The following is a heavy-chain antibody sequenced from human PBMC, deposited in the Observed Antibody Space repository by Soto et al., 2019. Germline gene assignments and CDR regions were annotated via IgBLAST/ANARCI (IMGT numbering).Heavy chain of an antibody. Sequence: SETLSLTCAVYGGSFSGYYWSWIRQPPGKGLEWIGEINHSGSTNYNPSLKSRVTISVDTSKNQFSLKLSSVTAADTAVYYCASGMPTMVRGVKRKYLAYWGQGTLVTVSS. D-gene: IGHD3-10*01. CDR2: INHSGST. CDR3: ASGMPTMVRGVKRKYLAY. CDR1: GGSFSGYY. J-gene: IGHJ4*02. V-gene: IGHV4-34*01.